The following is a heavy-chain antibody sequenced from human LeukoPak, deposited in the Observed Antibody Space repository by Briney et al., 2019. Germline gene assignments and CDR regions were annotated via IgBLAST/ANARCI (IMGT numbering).Heavy chain of an antibody. J-gene: IGHJ6*04. CDR1: GGSISSYY. CDR2: IYYSGST. V-gene: IGHV4-59*01. Sequence: SETLSLTCTVSGGSISSYYWSWIRQPPGKGLEWIGYIYYSGSTNYNPSLKSRVTISVDTSKNQFSLKLSSVTAADTAVYYCARDRRSSPYSYYGMDVWGKGTTVTVSS. D-gene: IGHD2-2*01. CDR3: ARDRRSSPYSYYGMDV.